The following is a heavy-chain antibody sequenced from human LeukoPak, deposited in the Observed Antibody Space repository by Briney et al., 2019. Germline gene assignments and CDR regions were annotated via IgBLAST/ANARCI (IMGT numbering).Heavy chain of an antibody. D-gene: IGHD4-11*01. J-gene: IGHJ4*01. CDR3: VRSAFLTTGFYFDY. CDR1: GFSFSRYW. V-gene: IGHV3-74*01. CDR2: VNTYGPTI. Sequence: GGSLSLSCAASGFSFSRYWMHWVRQAPGKGLVWVSRVNTYGPTITYADSVKGRFTISRDNAKNTLYLQMNSLRAEDTAVYYCVRSAFLTTGFYFDYWGHGTLVTVSS.